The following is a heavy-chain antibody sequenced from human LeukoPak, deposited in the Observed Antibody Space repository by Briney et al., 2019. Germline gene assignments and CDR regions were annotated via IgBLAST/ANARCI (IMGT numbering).Heavy chain of an antibody. CDR2: TYYRSKWYN. V-gene: IGHV6-1*01. CDR1: GDSVPSNSAA. D-gene: IGHD2-8*01. J-gene: IGHJ4*02. Sequence: SQTLSLTCAISGDSVPSNSAAWNWIRQSPSRGLEWLGRTYYRSKWYNDYAVSVKSRITINPDTSKNQFSLQLNSVTPEDTAVYYCASWGRYCTNGVCWTVDYWGQGTLVTVSS. CDR3: ASWGRYCTNGVCWTVDY.